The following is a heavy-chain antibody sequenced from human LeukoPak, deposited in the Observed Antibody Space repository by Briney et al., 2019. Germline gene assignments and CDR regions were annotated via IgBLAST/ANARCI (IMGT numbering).Heavy chain of an antibody. Sequence: GGSLRLSCAASGFTLSNAWITWGRQVPGKGLEWVGRIKSEGSGGTTDYAATVTSRFTMSRDDSKNTLYLQMKSLKTDDTAVYYCTTIKDMSSSSLDYWGQESLVTVSS. V-gene: IGHV3-15*05. D-gene: IGHD6-6*01. CDR2: IKSEGSGGTT. CDR3: TTIKDMSSSSLDY. J-gene: IGHJ4*02. CDR1: GFTLSNAW.